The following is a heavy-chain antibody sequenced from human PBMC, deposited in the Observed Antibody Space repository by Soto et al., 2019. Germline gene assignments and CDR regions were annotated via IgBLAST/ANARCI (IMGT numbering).Heavy chain of an antibody. CDR3: VTEGTRITDNGYIIAAGGFDY. CDR1: GGSIRSDDHY. D-gene: IGHD6-13*01. CDR2: TIYSGNN. J-gene: IGHJ4*02. V-gene: IGHV4-30-4*01. Sequence: QVQLQESGPGLVSPSQTLSLTCTVSGGSIRSDDHYWSWIRQPPGKGLEWIGCTIYSGNNYYNPSLTSRVSIPVDMSQHHFSLPLASVAAADTAVYYCVTEGTRITDNGYIIAAGGFDYWGQGSLVLVSS.